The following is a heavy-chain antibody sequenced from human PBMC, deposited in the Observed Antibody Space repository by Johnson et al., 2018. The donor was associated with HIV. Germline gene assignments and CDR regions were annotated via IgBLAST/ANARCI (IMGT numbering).Heavy chain of an antibody. CDR2: ITTAGDT. CDR3: ARGLWATTPGGAFDI. CDR1: GFTFSTYD. D-gene: IGHD1-26*01. V-gene: IGHV3-13*01. J-gene: IGHJ3*02. Sequence: VLLVESGGGLVQPGGSLRLSCAASGFTFSTYDMHWVRQVTGKGLEWVSGITTAGDTYYPGSVKGRFTIFRENVKNSLYLQMNSLRAGDTAVYYCARGLWATTPGGAFDIWGQGTMVTVSS.